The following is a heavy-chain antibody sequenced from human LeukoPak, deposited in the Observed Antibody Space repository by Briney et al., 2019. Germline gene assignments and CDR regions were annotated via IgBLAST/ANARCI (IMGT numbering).Heavy chain of an antibody. J-gene: IGHJ6*03. CDR2: INPNSGGT. CDR1: GYTFTGYY. V-gene: IGHV1-2*02. Sequence: ASVKVSCKASGYTFTGYYMHWVRQAPGQGLEWMGWINPNSGGTNYAQKFQGRVTMTRDTSISTAYMELSRLRSDDTAVYYCARQAVTYYYYMDVWGKGTTVTISS. D-gene: IGHD4-17*01. CDR3: ARQAVTYYYYMDV.